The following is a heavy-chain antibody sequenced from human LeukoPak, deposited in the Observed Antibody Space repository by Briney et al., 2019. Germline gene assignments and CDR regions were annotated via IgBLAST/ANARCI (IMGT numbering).Heavy chain of an antibody. CDR2: ISAYNGNT. V-gene: IGHV1-18*01. D-gene: IGHD3-10*01. J-gene: IGHJ4*02. Sequence: ALVKVSCKASGYTFTSYGISWVRQAPGQGLEWMGWISAYNGNTNYAQKLQGRVTMTTDTSTSTAYMELRSLRSDDTAVYYCARQAFSITMVRGVPDYWGQGTLVTVSS. CDR1: GYTFTSYG. CDR3: ARQAFSITMVRGVPDY.